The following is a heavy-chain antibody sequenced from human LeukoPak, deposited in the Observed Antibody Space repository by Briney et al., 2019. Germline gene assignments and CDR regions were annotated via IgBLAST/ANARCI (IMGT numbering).Heavy chain of an antibody. J-gene: IGHJ6*02. CDR2: IYYSGST. V-gene: IGHV4-59*08. Sequence: SETLSLTCTVSGGSISSYYWSWIRQPPGKGLEWIGYIYYSGSTNYNPSLKSRVTISVDTSKNQFSLKLSSVTAADTAVYYCARQLYPTGTFGMDVWGQGTTVTVCS. CDR1: GGSISSYY. D-gene: IGHD1-7*01. CDR3: ARQLYPTGTFGMDV.